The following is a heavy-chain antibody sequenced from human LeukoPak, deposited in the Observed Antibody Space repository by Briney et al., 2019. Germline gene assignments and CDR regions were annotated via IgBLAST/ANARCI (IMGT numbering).Heavy chain of an antibody. CDR2: IYHSGST. CDR1: GGSISSSNW. V-gene: IGHV4-4*02. CDR3: GSGDYYCFDY. Sequence: SGTLSLTCAVSGGSISSSNWWSWVRQPPGKGLEWIGEIYHSGSTNYSPSLKSRVTISIDMSKNQFSLKLGSVTAADTAVYYCGSGDYYCFDYWGRGTLVTVSS. D-gene: IGHD3-10*01. J-gene: IGHJ4*01.